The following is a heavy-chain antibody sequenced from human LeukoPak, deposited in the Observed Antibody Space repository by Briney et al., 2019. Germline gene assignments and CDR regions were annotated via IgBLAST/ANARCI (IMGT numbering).Heavy chain of an antibody. D-gene: IGHD1-26*01. J-gene: IGHJ4*02. CDR3: ARGQWYSGRPGAYFDY. Sequence: GESLKISCKGSGYSFTSYWIGWVRQMPGEGLEWMGIIYPGDSDTRYSPSFQGQVTISADKSISTAYLQWSSLKASDTAMYYCARGQWYSGRPGAYFDYWGQGTLVTVSS. CDR2: IYPGDSDT. CDR1: GYSFTSYW. V-gene: IGHV5-51*01.